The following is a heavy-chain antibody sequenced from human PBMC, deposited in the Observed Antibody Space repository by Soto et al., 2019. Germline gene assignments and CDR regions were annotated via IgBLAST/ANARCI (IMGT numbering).Heavy chain of an antibody. J-gene: IGHJ6*03. CDR3: AKDHYGFWSGYYSPNYMDV. V-gene: IGHV3-23*01. D-gene: IGHD3-3*01. CDR1: GFTFSNYA. Sequence: PGGSLRLSCAASGFTFSNYAISWVRQAPGKGLEWVSTISGSGGNRYYADSVKGRFTISRDNSKNTLYVQMNSLRAEDTAVYYCAKDHYGFWSGYYSPNYMDVWGKGTTVTVSS. CDR2: ISGSGGNR.